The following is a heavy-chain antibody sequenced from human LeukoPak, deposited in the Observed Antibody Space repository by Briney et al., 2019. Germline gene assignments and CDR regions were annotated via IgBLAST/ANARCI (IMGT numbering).Heavy chain of an antibody. CDR3: ARDYRFAFDN. V-gene: IGHV3-21*05. Sequence: GGSLRLSCAASGFIFSDYSMNWVRQAPGKGLEWISYVGIDSGNTKYADSVKGRFTISGDNAKKSLYLRMNSLRVEDTAVYYCARDYRFAFDNWGQGTLVTVSS. CDR2: VGIDSGNT. CDR1: GFIFSDYS. J-gene: IGHJ4*02.